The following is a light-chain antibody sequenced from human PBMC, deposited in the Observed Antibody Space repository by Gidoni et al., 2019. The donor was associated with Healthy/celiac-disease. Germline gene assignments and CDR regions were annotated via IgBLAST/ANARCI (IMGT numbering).Light chain of an antibody. CDR1: QSVSSY. CDR2: DAS. V-gene: IGKV3-11*01. Sequence: EIVLTQSPATLSLSPWERATLSCRASQSVSSYLAWYQQKPGQAPRLLIYDASNRATGIPARFSGSGSGTDFTLTISSLEPEDFAVYYCQQRSNRKLTFGGGTKVEIK. CDR3: QQRSNRKLT. J-gene: IGKJ4*01.